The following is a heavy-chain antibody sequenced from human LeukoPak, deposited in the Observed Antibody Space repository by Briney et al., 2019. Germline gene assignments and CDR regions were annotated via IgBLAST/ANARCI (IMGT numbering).Heavy chain of an antibody. CDR3: AKDRGVATINGYYFDY. V-gene: IGHV3-30*02. Sequence: PGGSLRLSCAASGFTFSSYSMNWVRQAPGKGLEWVAFIRYDGSNKYYADSVKGRFTISRDNSKNTLYLQMNSLRAEDTAVYYCAKDRGVATINGYYFDYWGQGTLVTVSS. J-gene: IGHJ4*02. D-gene: IGHD5-12*01. CDR2: IRYDGSNK. CDR1: GFTFSSYS.